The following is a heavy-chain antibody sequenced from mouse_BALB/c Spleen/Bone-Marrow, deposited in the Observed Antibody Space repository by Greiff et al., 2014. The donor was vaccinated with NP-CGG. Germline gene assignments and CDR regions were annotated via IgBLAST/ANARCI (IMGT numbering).Heavy chain of an antibody. D-gene: IGHD2-4*01. V-gene: IGHV5-17*02. CDR2: ISSGSSTI. CDR1: GFTFSSFG. Sequence: EVQLVESGGGLVQPGGSRKLSCAASGFTFSSFGMHWVRQAPEKGLEWVAYISSGSSTIYYADTVKGRFTISRDNPKNTLFLRMSSLRSEDTAIYYCARDDYDYAMDYWGQGTSVTVSS. CDR3: ARDDYDYAMDY. J-gene: IGHJ4*01.